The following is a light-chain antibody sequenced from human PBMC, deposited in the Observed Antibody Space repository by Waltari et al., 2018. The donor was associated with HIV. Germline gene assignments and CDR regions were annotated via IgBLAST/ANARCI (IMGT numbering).Light chain of an antibody. CDR1: RSDVGSSNL. V-gene: IGLV2-23*02. CDR3: CSYAGSSTPFV. Sequence: QSALTQPASVYGSPGLSITISCTGTRSDVGSSNLVSSYQQYPGKVPKLMIYEVSKRPSGVSNRFSGSKSGNTASLTISGLQAEDEADYYCCSYAGSSTPFVFGTATKVTVL. CDR2: EVS. J-gene: IGLJ1*01.